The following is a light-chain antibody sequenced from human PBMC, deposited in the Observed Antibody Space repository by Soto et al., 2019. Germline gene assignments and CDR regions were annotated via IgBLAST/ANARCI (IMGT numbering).Light chain of an antibody. CDR3: HQRQSWPRT. Sequence: EIMLTHSPATLCSFPGDRVTLSSRASQYINTRLAWYQHRPGQAPRLLIYQTSIRAAGIPARFSASGSGTDFTLTISDVQPEDFALYYCHQRQSWPRTFGQGAKVDIK. J-gene: IGKJ1*01. CDR2: QTS. V-gene: IGKV3-11*01. CDR1: QYINTR.